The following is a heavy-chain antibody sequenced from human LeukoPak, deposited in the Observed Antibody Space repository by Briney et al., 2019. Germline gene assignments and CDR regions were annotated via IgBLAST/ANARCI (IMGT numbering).Heavy chain of an antibody. J-gene: IGHJ4*02. D-gene: IGHD6-13*01. CDR1: GFTFSSYG. V-gene: IGHV3-30*03. Sequence: GGSLRLSCAASGFTFSSYGMHWVRQAPGKGLEWVAVISYDGSNKYYADSVKGRFTISRDNSKNTLYLQMNSLRAEDTAVYYCARDQQQLVWHFDYWGQGTLVTVSS. CDR2: ISYDGSNK. CDR3: ARDQQQLVWHFDY.